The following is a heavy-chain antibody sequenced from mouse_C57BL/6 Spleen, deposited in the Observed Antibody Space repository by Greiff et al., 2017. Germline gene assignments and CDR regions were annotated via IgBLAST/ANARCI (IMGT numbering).Heavy chain of an antibody. V-gene: IGHV1-80*01. CDR3: ARRGCSNYVGAMGY. Sequence: VQLQQSGAELVKPGASVKISCKASGYAFSSYWMNWVKQRPGKGLEWIGQIYPGDGDTNYNGKFKGKATLTADKSSSTAYMQLSSLTSEDSAVYFCARRGCSNYVGAMGYWGQGTSVTVSS. D-gene: IGHD2-5*01. J-gene: IGHJ4*01. CDR2: IYPGDGDT. CDR1: GYAFSSYW.